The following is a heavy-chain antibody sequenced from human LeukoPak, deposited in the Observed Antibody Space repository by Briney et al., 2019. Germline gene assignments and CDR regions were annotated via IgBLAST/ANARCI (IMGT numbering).Heavy chain of an antibody. J-gene: IGHJ4*02. CDR3: ARDGNGSYGDYYFDY. Sequence: VASVKVSCKASGGTFSSYAIGWVRQAPGQGLEWMGRIIPILGIANYAQKFQGRVTITADKSTSTAYMELSSLRSEDTAVYYCARDGNGSYGDYYFDYWGQGTLVTVSS. V-gene: IGHV1-69*04. D-gene: IGHD4-17*01. CDR1: GGTFSSYA. CDR2: IIPILGIA.